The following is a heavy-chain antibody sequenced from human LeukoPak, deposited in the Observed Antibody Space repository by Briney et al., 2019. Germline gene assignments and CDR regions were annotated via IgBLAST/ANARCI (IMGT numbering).Heavy chain of an antibody. CDR2: IKQDGSEK. CDR3: ARASAAGTSAYYYYYMDV. D-gene: IGHD6-13*01. J-gene: IGHJ6*03. Sequence: GGSLRLSCAASGFTFSSYAMSWVRQAPGKGLEGVANIKQDGSEKYYVDSVKGRFTISRDNAKNSLYLQMNSLRAEDTAVYYCARASAAGTSAYYYYYMDVWGKGTTVTVSS. V-gene: IGHV3-7*01. CDR1: GFTFSSYA.